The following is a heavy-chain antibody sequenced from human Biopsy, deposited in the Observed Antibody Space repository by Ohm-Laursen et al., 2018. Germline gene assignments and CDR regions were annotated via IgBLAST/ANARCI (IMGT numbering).Heavy chain of an antibody. Sequence: ASVKVSCNASGYTFTGYYLHWVRQAPGQGLEWMGWINPKSGGTHYLEKFRGRVTMTRDTSISTAYTEVSSLRSDDTAVYYCAIDGNDFLTDYLKIDQWGQGTLVTVSS. V-gene: IGHV1-2*02. CDR3: AIDGNDFLTDYLKIDQ. D-gene: IGHD3-9*01. CDR2: INPKSGGT. CDR1: GYTFTGYY. J-gene: IGHJ4*02.